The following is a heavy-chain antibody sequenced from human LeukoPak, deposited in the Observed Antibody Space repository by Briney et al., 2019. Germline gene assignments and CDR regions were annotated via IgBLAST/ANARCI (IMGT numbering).Heavy chain of an antibody. CDR2: IIPIFGTA. D-gene: IGHD2-15*01. CDR1: GGTFSSYA. Sequence: SVKVSCKASGGTFSSYAISWVRQAPGQGLEWMGRIIPIFGTANYAQKFQGRVTITTDESTSTAYMELSSLRSEDTAVYYCARGKGYRSGGSCYRPYYFDYWGQGTLVTVSS. J-gene: IGHJ4*02. V-gene: IGHV1-69*05. CDR3: ARGKGYRSGGSCYRPYYFDY.